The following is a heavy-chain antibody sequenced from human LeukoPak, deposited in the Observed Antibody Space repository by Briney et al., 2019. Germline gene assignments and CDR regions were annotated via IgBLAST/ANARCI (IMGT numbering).Heavy chain of an antibody. CDR3: AREYCSTASCYRTGDDFEY. Sequence: GASVKVSCKASGYTFTSYGISWVRQAPGQGLEWMGWISAYNGNTNYAQKLQGRVTMTTDTSTSTAYMELRSLRSDDTAVYYCAREYCSTASCYRTGDDFEYWGQGTLVTVSS. V-gene: IGHV1-18*01. J-gene: IGHJ4*02. D-gene: IGHD2-2*02. CDR1: GYTFTSYG. CDR2: ISAYNGNT.